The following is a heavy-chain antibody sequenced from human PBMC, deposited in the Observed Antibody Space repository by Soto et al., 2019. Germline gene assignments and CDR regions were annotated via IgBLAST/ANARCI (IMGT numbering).Heavy chain of an antibody. V-gene: IGHV4-39*01. CDR1: GGSISSSSYY. CDR3: ARQRGNVLEWFGRTLDWYFDL. J-gene: IGHJ2*01. D-gene: IGHD3-3*01. Sequence: QLQLQESGPGLVKPSETLSLTCTVSGGSISSSSYYWGWIRQPPGKGLEWIGSIYYSGSTYYNPSLKSRVTISVDTSKNQFSLKLSSVTAADTAVYYCARQRGNVLEWFGRTLDWYFDLWGRGTLVTVSS. CDR2: IYYSGST.